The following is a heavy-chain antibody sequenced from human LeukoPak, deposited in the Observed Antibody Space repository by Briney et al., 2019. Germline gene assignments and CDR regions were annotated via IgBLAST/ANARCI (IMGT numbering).Heavy chain of an antibody. J-gene: IGHJ4*02. CDR2: ISGSGGST. CDR3: AKVPLPRILWAQGFDY. Sequence: PGRSLILSCAASGFTFSSYAMSWVRQAPGKGLEWVSAISGSGGSTYYADSVKGRFTISRDNSKNTLYLQMNSLRAEDTAVYYCAKVPLPRILWAQGFDYWGQGTLVTVSS. V-gene: IGHV3-23*01. D-gene: IGHD2-15*01. CDR1: GFTFSSYA.